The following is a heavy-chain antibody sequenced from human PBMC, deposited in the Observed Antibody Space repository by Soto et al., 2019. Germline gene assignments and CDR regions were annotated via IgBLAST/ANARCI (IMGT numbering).Heavy chain of an antibody. D-gene: IGHD6-13*01. CDR3: AREVSRSVAAADDY. V-gene: IGHV3-11*01. CDR2: ISSSGSTI. J-gene: IGHJ4*02. CDR1: GFTFSDYY. Sequence: PGGSLRLSCAASGFTFSDYYMSWIRQAPGKGLEWVSYISSSGSTIYYADSVKGRFTISRDNAKNSLYLQMNSLRAEDTAVYYCAREVSRSVAAADDYWGQGTLVTVSS.